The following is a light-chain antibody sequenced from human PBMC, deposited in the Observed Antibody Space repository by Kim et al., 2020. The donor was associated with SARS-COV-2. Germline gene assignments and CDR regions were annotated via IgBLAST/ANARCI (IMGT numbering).Light chain of an antibody. CDR1: SEHSSYA. Sequence: QLVLTQSPSASASLGAPVKLTCSLSSEHSSYAIAWHQQQPEKGPRYLMKINSDGSHYKGDGIPDRFSGSTSGTERYLTISSLQSEDEADYYCQTWGTAVVFGRGTKVTVL. V-gene: IGLV4-69*01. CDR3: QTWGTAVV. CDR2: INSDGSH. J-gene: IGLJ6*01.